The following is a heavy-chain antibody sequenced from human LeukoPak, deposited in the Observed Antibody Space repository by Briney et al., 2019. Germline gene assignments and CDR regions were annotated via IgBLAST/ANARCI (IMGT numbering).Heavy chain of an antibody. Sequence: SETLSLTCTVSGGSISSGYYWGWIRQPPGKGLEWIGSIYHSGSTYYNPSLKSRVTISVDTSKNQFSLKLSSVTAADTAVYYCERDHGVVVVYFDYWGQGTLVTVSS. CDR3: ERDHGVVVVYFDY. D-gene: IGHD3-3*01. V-gene: IGHV4-38-2*02. J-gene: IGHJ4*02. CDR2: IYHSGST. CDR1: GGSISSGYY.